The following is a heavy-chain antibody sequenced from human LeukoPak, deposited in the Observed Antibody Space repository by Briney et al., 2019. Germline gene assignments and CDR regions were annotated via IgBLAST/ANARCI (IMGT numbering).Heavy chain of an antibody. CDR3: ARDNYYDSSGYPYYFDR. V-gene: IGHV4-39*07. D-gene: IGHD3-22*01. Sequence: SGTLSLTCTVSGGSISSSTYYWGWIRQSPGAGLEWIGSIFNSGTAYYNPSLKSRVTISVETSKNEFSLRLSSVTAADTATFYCARDNYYDSSGYPYYFDRWGQGTLVTVSS. CDR1: GGSISSSTYY. J-gene: IGHJ4*02. CDR2: IFNSGTA.